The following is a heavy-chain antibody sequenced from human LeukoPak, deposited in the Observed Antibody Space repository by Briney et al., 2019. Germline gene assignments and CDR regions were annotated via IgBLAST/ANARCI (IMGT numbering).Heavy chain of an antibody. Sequence: GGSLRLPCAASAFTVSSNFMTWVRQAPGKRLECVSLIYAGDRTYYADSVQGRFSISRHLSKNTVDLQMNNLRLEDTAVYYCASGRSYWYHLDYWGRGTMVTVSS. J-gene: IGHJ4*02. CDR3: ASGRSYWYHLDY. CDR2: IYAGDRT. V-gene: IGHV3-53*04. D-gene: IGHD2-8*02. CDR1: AFTVSSNF.